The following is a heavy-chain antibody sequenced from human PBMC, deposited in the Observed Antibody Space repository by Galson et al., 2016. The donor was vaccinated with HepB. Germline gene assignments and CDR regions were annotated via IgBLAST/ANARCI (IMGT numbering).Heavy chain of an antibody. Sequence: SVKVSCKASGYTFTSYDIHWVRQATGQGLEWMGWMNPNSGNTGYAQKFQGRATLTRSTSKSTVYMELSSLRSEDMAMYYCARVEYASSTGANRFDYRGKGTLVTVSS. D-gene: IGHD6-6*01. J-gene: IGHJ4*02. CDR2: MNPNSGNT. CDR3: ARVEYASSTGANRFDY. V-gene: IGHV1-8*02. CDR1: GYTFTSYD.